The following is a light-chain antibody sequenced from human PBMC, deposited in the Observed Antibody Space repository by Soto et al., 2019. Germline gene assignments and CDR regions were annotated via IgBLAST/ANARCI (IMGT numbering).Light chain of an antibody. CDR3: QQYGNSRVT. Sequence: IVLTQSPGTLSLSPGERATLSCRASQSVGSYLAWYQQKPGQAPRLLIYSASSRATGVADRFSGSGSGTEFTLTISRLEPEDFAVYYCQQYGNSRVTFGPGTKVDIK. CDR2: SAS. V-gene: IGKV3-20*01. J-gene: IGKJ3*01. CDR1: QSVGSY.